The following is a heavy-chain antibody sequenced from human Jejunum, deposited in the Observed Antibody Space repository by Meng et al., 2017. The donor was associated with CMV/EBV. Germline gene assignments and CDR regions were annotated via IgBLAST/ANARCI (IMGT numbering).Heavy chain of an antibody. CDR1: VDSISSGGHF. CDR2: TFHTGNA. J-gene: IGHJ4*02. D-gene: IGHD3-22*01. Sequence: SVDSISSGGHFWSWIRQPPGKGLEWIGYTFHTGNAHYNMFLKSRVSISVDTSRNLFSLHMTSVTAADTAVYYCARGDYDTSGYDFDYWGQGTLVTVSS. CDR3: ARGDYDTSGYDFDY. V-gene: IGHV4-30-4*01.